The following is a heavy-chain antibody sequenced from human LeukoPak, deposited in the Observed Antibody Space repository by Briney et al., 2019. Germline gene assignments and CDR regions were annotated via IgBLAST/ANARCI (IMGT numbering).Heavy chain of an antibody. V-gene: IGHV4-34*01. CDR2: INHSGST. CDR1: GGSSSGYY. D-gene: IGHD3-22*01. CDR3: ARRAYYYRDSSGYLGPYYYYMDV. Sequence: SETLSLTCAVSGGSSSGYYWSWIRQPPGKGLEWIGEINHSGSTNYNPSLKSRVTISVDTSKNQFSLKLSSVTAADTAVYYCARRAYYYRDSSGYLGPYYYYMDVWGKGTTVTVSS. J-gene: IGHJ6*03.